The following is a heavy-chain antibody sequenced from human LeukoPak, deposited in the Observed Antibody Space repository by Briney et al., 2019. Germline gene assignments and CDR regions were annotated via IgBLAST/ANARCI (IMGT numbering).Heavy chain of an antibody. Sequence: ASVKVSCKASGYTFTGYYMHWVRQAPGQGLEWMGWINPNSGGTNYAQKFQGRVTMTRDTSISTDYMELSRLRSDDTAVYYCARGTSLWFGDRRYYYYYMDVWGKGTTVTVSS. V-gene: IGHV1-2*02. CDR3: ARGTSLWFGDRRYYYYYMDV. J-gene: IGHJ6*03. D-gene: IGHD3-10*01. CDR1: GYTFTGYY. CDR2: INPNSGGT.